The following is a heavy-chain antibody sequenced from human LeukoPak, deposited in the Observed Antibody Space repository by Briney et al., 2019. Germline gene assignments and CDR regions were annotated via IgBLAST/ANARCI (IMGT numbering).Heavy chain of an antibody. V-gene: IGHV3-53*05. D-gene: IGHD3-16*02. Sequence: GGSLRLSCAASGFTVSSNYMSWVRQAPGKGLEWVSVIYSGGSTYYADSVKGRFTISRGNSKNTLYLQMNSLRAEDTAVYYCAKSFVIGDYFDYWGQGTLVTVSS. CDR3: AKSFVIGDYFDY. J-gene: IGHJ4*02. CDR1: GFTVSSNY. CDR2: IYSGGST.